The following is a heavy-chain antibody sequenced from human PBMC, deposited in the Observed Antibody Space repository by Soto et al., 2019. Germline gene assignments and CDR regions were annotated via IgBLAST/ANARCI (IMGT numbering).Heavy chain of an antibody. CDR3: ARDASALTWSHVQDV. CDR2: ISFDGNNK. Sequence: QVQLVESGGGVVQPGRSLSLSCAASGFTFSSYSMHWVRQAPGKGLEWVAVISFDGNNKHYADSVKDRFIISRDNSKNTLYLQMNALRREDTAVYYCARDASALTWSHVQDVWGQGTTVIVSS. CDR1: GFTFSSYS. D-gene: IGHD1-1*01. V-gene: IGHV3-30-3*01. J-gene: IGHJ6*02.